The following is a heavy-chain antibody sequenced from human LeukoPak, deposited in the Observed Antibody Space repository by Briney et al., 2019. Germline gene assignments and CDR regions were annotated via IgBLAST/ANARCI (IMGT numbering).Heavy chain of an antibody. D-gene: IGHD3-10*01. CDR3: AREGYYGSGSPPSLYFDY. CDR2: TSSDLNVK. V-gene: IGHV3-30-3*01. CDR1: GFAFRNYV. J-gene: IGHJ4*02. Sequence: GRSLRLSCAASGFAFRNYVIHWVRQAPGKGLEWVAVTSSDLNVKLYADSVKGRFTISRDNSRSTLYLQMNSLRPEDTAIYYCAREGYYGSGSPPSLYFDYWGQGTLVTVSS.